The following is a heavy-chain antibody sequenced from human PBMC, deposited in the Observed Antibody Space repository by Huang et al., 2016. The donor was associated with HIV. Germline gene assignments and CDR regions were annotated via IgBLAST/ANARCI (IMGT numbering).Heavy chain of an antibody. CDR2: IYYSGNT. CDR3: ATSPHYYDSYPALLNWFDP. J-gene: IGHJ5*02. V-gene: IGHV4-30-4*08. Sequence: QVQLQESGPGLVKPSQTLSLTCTVSGASISSGAYYWSWIRQPPGKGLAWIGYIYYSGNTHYTPSLQSRLTMAVDTSKNQFSVKLSSVTAADTAVYYCATSPHYYDSYPALLNWFDPWGQGSLVAVSS. D-gene: IGHD3-22*01. CDR1: GASISSGAYY.